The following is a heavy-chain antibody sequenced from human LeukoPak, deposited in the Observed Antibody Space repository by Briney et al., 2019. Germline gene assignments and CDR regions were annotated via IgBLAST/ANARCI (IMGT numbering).Heavy chain of an antibody. J-gene: IGHJ3*02. D-gene: IGHD6-13*01. V-gene: IGHV1-69*05. Sequence: SVKVSCKASGGTFSSYAISWVRQAPGQGLEWMGGIIPIFGTADYAQKFQGRVTITTDESTSTAYMELSSLRSEDAAVYYCARAHIAPKTAVAFDIWGQGTMVTVSS. CDR2: IIPIFGTA. CDR1: GGTFSSYA. CDR3: ARAHIAPKTAVAFDI.